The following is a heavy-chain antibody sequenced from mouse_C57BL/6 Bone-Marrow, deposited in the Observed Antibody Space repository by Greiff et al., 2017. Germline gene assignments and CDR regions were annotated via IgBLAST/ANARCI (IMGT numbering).Heavy chain of an antibody. CDR2: INPNNGGT. CDR3: ARVFYYGNQYYVDD. D-gene: IGHD2-1*01. Sequence: EVQLQQSGPELVKPGASVKIPCKASGYTFTDYNMDWVKQSHGKSLEWIGDINPNNGGTIYNQKFKGKATLTVDKSSSTAYMELRSLTSEDTAVYYCARVFYYGNQYYVDDWGQGTTLTVSS. CDR1: GYTFTDYN. J-gene: IGHJ2*01. V-gene: IGHV1-18*01.